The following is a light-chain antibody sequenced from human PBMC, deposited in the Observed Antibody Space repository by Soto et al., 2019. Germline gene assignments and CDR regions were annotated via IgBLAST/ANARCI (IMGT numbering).Light chain of an antibody. CDR2: GAS. CDR3: QQSNNWPPIT. J-gene: IGKJ2*01. V-gene: IGKV3-15*01. CDR1: QSVSGN. Sequence: EIVMTQSPATLSVSPGERATLSCRASQSVSGNLAWYQQKPGQAPRLLIYGASTRATGIPARFSGSGSGTEFTLTISSLQSVDFAVYYCQQSNNWPPITFGQGTKLEIK.